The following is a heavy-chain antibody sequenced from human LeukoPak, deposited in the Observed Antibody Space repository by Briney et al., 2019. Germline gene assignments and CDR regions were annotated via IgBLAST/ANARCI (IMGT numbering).Heavy chain of an antibody. Sequence: GGSLRLSCAASGFTFSNYWMSWVRQAPGKRLEWVANIKQDGSEKYYVDSVKGRFTISRDNAKNSLYLQMNSLRAEDTAVYYCARDSSGYYLFDYWGQGTLVAVSS. CDR3: ARDSSGYYLFDY. J-gene: IGHJ4*02. D-gene: IGHD3-22*01. CDR2: IKQDGSEK. CDR1: GFTFSNYW. V-gene: IGHV3-7*01.